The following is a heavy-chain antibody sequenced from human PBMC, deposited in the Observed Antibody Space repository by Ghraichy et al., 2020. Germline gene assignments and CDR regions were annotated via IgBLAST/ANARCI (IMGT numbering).Heavy chain of an antibody. Sequence: DSVKGRFTISRDNAKNSLFLRLNSPRAEDTAFYFCARVGLTTMDHWGQGTLVTVSS. V-gene: IGHV3-7*01. D-gene: IGHD4/OR15-4a*01. CDR3: ARVGLTTMDH. J-gene: IGHJ4*02.